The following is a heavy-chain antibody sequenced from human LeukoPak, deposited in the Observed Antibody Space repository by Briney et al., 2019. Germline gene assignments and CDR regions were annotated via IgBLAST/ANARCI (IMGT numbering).Heavy chain of an antibody. CDR3: ARNKAAASLMDV. CDR1: GGSISSYY. D-gene: IGHD6-13*01. CDR2: IYYSGST. V-gene: IGHV4-59*01. J-gene: IGHJ6*03. Sequence: PSETLSLTCTVSGGSISSYYWSWIRQPPGKGLEWIGYIYYSGSTNYNPSLKSRVTISVDTSKNQFSLKLSSVTAADTAVYYCARNKAAASLMDVWGKGTTVTVSS.